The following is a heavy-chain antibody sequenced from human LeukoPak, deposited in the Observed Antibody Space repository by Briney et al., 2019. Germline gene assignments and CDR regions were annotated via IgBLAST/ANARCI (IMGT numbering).Heavy chain of an antibody. CDR3: AKDLLEFYSGYDQGAFDI. CDR1: GFTFSSYS. CDR2: ISSSSSTI. J-gene: IGHJ3*02. V-gene: IGHV3-48*01. D-gene: IGHD5-12*01. Sequence: GGSLRLSCAASGFTFSSYSMNWVRQAPGKGLEWVSYISSSSSTIYYADSVKGRFTISRDNSKNALYLQMNSLRAEDTAVYYCAKDLLEFYSGYDQGAFDIWGQGTMVTVSS.